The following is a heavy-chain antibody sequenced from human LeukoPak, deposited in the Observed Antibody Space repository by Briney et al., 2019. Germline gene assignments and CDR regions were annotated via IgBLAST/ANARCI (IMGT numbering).Heavy chain of an antibody. CDR2: ISYDGSNK. Sequence: PGGSLRLSCAASGFTFSTYGMNWVRQAPGEGLEWVAVISYDGSNKYYADSVKGRFTISRDNSKNTLYLQMNSLRAEDTAVYYCAKEQGGSLAFDIWGQGTMVTVSS. CDR3: AKEQGGSLAFDI. V-gene: IGHV3-30*18. J-gene: IGHJ3*02. D-gene: IGHD3-10*01. CDR1: GFTFSTYG.